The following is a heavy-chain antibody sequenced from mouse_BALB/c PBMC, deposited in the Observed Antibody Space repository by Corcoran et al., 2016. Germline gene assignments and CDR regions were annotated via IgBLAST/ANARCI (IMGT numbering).Heavy chain of an antibody. D-gene: IGHD3-2*01. Sequence: EVQLQQSGAELVKPGASVKLSCTASGFNIKDTYMHWVKQRPEQGLEWIGRIDPANGNTKYDPKFQGKATITADTSSNKAYLKLSSLTSEETAVYYCAREDSSVSYWCQGTLVTVAA. J-gene: IGHJ3*01. CDR3: AREDSSVSY. V-gene: IGHV14-3*02. CDR1: GFNIKDTY. CDR2: IDPANGNT.